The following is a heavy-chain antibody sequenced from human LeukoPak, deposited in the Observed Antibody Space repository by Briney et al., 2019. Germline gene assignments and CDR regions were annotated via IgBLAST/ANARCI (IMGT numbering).Heavy chain of an antibody. D-gene: IGHD2-15*01. J-gene: IGHJ4*02. V-gene: IGHV5-51*01. CDR1: GYTFTSHW. CDR2: IYPGDSDT. Sequence: GESLKISCKGSGYTFTSHWIALVRQMPGKGLEWMGSIYPGDSDTRYSPSFQGHVTISADKAISTAYLQWSRLKASDTAMYYCARTSGYCSGGRCYGEDYWGQGTLVTVSS. CDR3: ARTSGYCSGGRCYGEDY.